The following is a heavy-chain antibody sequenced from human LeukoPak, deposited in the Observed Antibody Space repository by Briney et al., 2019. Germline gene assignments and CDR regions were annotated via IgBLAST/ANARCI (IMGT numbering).Heavy chain of an antibody. V-gene: IGHV3-23*01. CDR2: ISGSGGNT. CDR1: GFTFSSNA. Sequence: GGSLRLSCVASGFTFSSNAMTWVRQAPGKGLEWVSAISGSGGNTYYADSVKGRFTISRDNSKNTLYLQMNGLRAEDTAVYYCAKEGGRGYTYGFDYWGQRTLVTVSS. CDR3: AKEGGRGYTYGFDY. D-gene: IGHD5-18*01. J-gene: IGHJ4*02.